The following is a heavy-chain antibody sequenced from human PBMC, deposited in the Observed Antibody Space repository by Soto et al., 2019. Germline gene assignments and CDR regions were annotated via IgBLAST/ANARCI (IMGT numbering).Heavy chain of an antibody. CDR3: ARVKKARDCFDY. Sequence: PSETLSLTCTVSGDSITIYYWGWIRQPPGKGLEWIGSISYSGITYYNPSLKSRVTRSLDTSKSQFSLKLRSVTAADTAVYYCARVKKARDCFDYWGQGTLVTVSS. V-gene: IGHV4-59*13. CDR2: ISYSGIT. CDR1: GDSITIYY. J-gene: IGHJ4*02.